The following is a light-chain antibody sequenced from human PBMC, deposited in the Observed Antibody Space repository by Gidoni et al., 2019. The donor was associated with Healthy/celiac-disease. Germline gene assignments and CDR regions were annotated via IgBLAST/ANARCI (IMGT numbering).Light chain of an antibody. CDR2: YAS. CDR3: HQSSSWPWT. V-gene: IGKV6-21*01. J-gene: IGKJ1*01. Sequence: ETELPQSPDFQSVTPEEKVTITCRASQSIGSHLHWYQQKPDQAPKLLIKYASQSFSGVPTRFSGSGSGTDFTLTINSLEAEDAATYYCHQSSSWPWTFGQGTKVEIK. CDR1: QSIGSH.